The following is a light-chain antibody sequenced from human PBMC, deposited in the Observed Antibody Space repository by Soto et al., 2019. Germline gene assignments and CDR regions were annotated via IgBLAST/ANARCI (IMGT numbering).Light chain of an antibody. CDR3: HQFYSSPPT. CDR2: WAS. J-gene: IGKJ1*01. V-gene: IGKV4-1*01. Sequence: DIVMTQSPDSLAVSLGERATITCKSSQSVLFTSNNKDCLAWYQQRPGQSPKLILFWASTRASGVPDRFSGSGSGTDFTLTIDSLHAEDAAVYYCHQFYSSPPTFGQGTKVDIK. CDR1: QSVLFTSNNKDC.